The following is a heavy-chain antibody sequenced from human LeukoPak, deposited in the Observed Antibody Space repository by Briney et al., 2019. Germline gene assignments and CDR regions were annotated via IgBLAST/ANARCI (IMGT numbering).Heavy chain of an antibody. D-gene: IGHD1-26*01. CDR1: GFTFSSYW. J-gene: IGHJ4*02. V-gene: IGHV3-7*03. CDR3: GRDFIFKWELSDY. CDR2: IKQDGSED. Sequence: GGSLSLSCAASGFTFSSYWMSWVRQAPGKGLEWVANIKQDGSEDYFVDSVKGRFTISRDNAKNSLYLQMNSLRAEDTAVYYCGRDFIFKWELSDYWGQGTLVTVSS.